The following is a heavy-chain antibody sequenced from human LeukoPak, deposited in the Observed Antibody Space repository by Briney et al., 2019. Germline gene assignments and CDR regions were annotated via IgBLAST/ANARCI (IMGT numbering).Heavy chain of an antibody. J-gene: IGHJ4*02. CDR3: TRGSSGWYFDY. D-gene: IGHD6-19*01. CDR1: GFTLSNAW. Sequence: GGSLRLSCAASGFTLSNAWMTWVRQAPGKGLEWVGRIKSNADGGTTDYASPVKQRFTISRDDSQNTLFLQMNSLKTEDTAVYYCTRGSSGWYFDYWSQGTLVTVSS. V-gene: IGHV3-15*01. CDR2: IKSNADGGTT.